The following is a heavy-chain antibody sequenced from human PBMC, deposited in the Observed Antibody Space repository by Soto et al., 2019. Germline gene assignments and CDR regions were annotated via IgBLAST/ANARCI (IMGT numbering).Heavy chain of an antibody. CDR1: GFTFSSYS. Sequence: GGSLRLSCAASGFTFSSYSMNWVRQAPGKGLEWVSYISSSSSTIYYADSVKGRFTISRDNAKNSLYLQMNSLRDEDTAVYYCARDDRLIAAAGTDAFDIWGQGTMVTVSS. CDR2: ISSSSSTI. V-gene: IGHV3-48*02. J-gene: IGHJ3*02. CDR3: ARDDRLIAAAGTDAFDI. D-gene: IGHD6-13*01.